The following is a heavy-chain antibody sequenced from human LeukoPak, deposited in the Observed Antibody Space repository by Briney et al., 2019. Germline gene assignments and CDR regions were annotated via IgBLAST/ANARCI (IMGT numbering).Heavy chain of an antibody. D-gene: IGHD3-22*01. Sequence: PSETLSLTCTVSGGSISGYYWSWIRQPPGKELEWIGYIYESGSTDYNPSLRSRVTISRDTSKSQVSLKLTSVTTADTAVYYCARDRYDHDSSGYYEFWGQGTLVTVSS. CDR3: ARDRYDHDSSGYYEF. J-gene: IGHJ4*02. CDR2: IYESGST. CDR1: GGSISGYY. V-gene: IGHV4-59*01.